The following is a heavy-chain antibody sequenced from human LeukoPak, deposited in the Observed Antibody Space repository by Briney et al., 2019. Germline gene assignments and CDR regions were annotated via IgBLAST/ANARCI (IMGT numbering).Heavy chain of an antibody. Sequence: SETLSLTCTVSGGSISSYYWSWIRQPPGKGLEWIGYIYYSGSTNYNPSLKSRVTISVDTSKNQFSLKLSSVTAADTAAYYCARYSYDILTGYPKGWFDPWGQGTLVTVSS. J-gene: IGHJ5*02. D-gene: IGHD3-9*01. V-gene: IGHV4-59*01. CDR3: ARYSYDILTGYPKGWFDP. CDR1: GGSISSYY. CDR2: IYYSGST.